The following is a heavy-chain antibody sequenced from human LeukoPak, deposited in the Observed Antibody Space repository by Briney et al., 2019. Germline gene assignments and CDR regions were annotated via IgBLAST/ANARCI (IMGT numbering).Heavy chain of an antibody. CDR3: ARPRYDYVWGSYDNWFDP. V-gene: IGHV1-18*01. CDR2: ISAYNGNT. D-gene: IGHD3-16*01. Sequence: ASVKVSCKASGYTFTSYGISWVRQAPGQGLEGMGWISAYNGNTNYAQKLQGRVTMTTDTSTSTAYMELRSLRSDDTAVYYCARPRYDYVWGSYDNWFDPWGQGTLVTVSS. CDR1: GYTFTSYG. J-gene: IGHJ5*02.